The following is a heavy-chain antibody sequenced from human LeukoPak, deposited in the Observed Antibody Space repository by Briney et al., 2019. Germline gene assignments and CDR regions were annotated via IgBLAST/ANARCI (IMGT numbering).Heavy chain of an antibody. CDR2: IIPIFGTA. D-gene: IGHD2-15*01. CDR1: GGTFSSYA. CDR3: AKASHGDVVVVAAARLDS. J-gene: IGHJ4*02. Sequence: ASVKVSCKASGGTFSSYAISWVRQAPGQGLEWMGGIIPIFGTANYAQKFQGRVTITADKSTSTAYMELSSLRSEDTAVYYCAKASHGDVVVVAAARLDSWGQGTLVTVSS. V-gene: IGHV1-69*06.